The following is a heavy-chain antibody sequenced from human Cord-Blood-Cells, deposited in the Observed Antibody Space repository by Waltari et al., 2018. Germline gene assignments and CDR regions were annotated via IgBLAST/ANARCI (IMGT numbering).Heavy chain of an antibody. D-gene: IGHD6-6*01. V-gene: IGHV1-69*01. J-gene: IGHJ3*02. Sequence: QVQLVQSGAEVKKPGSSAKVSCKDSGGTFSSYASSWVRQAPGQWLEWMGGIIPIFGTANYAQKFQGRVTITADEPASTAYMELSSLRSEDTAVYYCARKGWIAARDAFDIWGQGTMVTVSS. CDR3: ARKGWIAARDAFDI. CDR2: IIPIFGTA. CDR1: GGTFSSYA.